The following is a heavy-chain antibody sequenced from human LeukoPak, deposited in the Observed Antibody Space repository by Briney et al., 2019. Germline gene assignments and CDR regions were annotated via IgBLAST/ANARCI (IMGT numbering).Heavy chain of an antibody. J-gene: IGHJ3*02. D-gene: IGHD3-3*01. CDR3: ARGLLAVVRFLEWLPRPAFDI. CDR1: GYTFTSYD. V-gene: IGHV1-8*03. CDR2: MNPNSGNT. Sequence: ASVKVSCTASGYTFTSYDINWVRQATGQGLEWMGWMNPNSGNTGYAQKFQGRVTITRNTSISTAYMELSSLRSEDTAVYYCARGLLAVVRFLEWLPRPAFDIWGQGTMVTVSS.